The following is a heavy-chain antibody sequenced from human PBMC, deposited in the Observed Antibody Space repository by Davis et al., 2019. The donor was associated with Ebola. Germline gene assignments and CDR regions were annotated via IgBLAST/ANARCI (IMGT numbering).Heavy chain of an antibody. D-gene: IGHD3-10*01. CDR3: ARAKGSGLYYGMDV. CDR2: IYSGGST. Sequence: GGSLRLSCSVSGGSIRSYYWTWIRQPPGKGLEWVSVIYSGGSTYYADSVKGRFTISRHNSKNTLYLQMNSLRAEDTAVYYCARAKGSGLYYGMDVWGQGTTVTVSS. CDR1: GGSIRSYY. J-gene: IGHJ6*02. V-gene: IGHV3-53*04.